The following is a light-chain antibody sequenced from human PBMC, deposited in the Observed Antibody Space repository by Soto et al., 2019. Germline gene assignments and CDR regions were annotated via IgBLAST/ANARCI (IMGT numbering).Light chain of an antibody. J-gene: IGKJ1*01. Sequence: DIVMTQSPDSLAVSLGDRATINCKSSQSVLFSSNNKNYLAWYQQKPGQSPKLLIYWASTRESGVPDRFSGSGSGTDFTLTISSLQAADVAVYFCKQYYSPPWTVGTGTKVDIK. CDR3: KQYYSPPWT. CDR1: QSVLFSSNNKNY. CDR2: WAS. V-gene: IGKV4-1*01.